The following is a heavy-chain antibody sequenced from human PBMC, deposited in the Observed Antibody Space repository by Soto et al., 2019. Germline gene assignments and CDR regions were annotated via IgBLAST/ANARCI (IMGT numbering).Heavy chain of an antibody. CDR2: IYPGDSDT. CDR1: GYSFTSYW. CDR3: ARPNRPRTYYYDSSGYSGAFDI. D-gene: IGHD3-22*01. J-gene: IGHJ3*02. Sequence: GESLKISCKGSGYSFTSYWIGWVRQMPGKGLEWMGIIYPGDSDTRYSPSFQGQVTISADKSISTAYLQWSSLKASDTAMYYCARPNRPRTYYYDSSGYSGAFDIWSQGTMVTVSS. V-gene: IGHV5-51*01.